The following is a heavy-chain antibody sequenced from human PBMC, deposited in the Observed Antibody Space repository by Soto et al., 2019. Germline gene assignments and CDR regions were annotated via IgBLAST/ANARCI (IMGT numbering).Heavy chain of an antibody. CDR3: ASMIGDPVLSFDS. CDR1: GGSISSYY. CDR2: IFYSGST. D-gene: IGHD3-10*02. V-gene: IGHV4-59*01. J-gene: IGHJ5*01. Sequence: QVQLQESGPGLVKPSETLSLTCTVSGGSISSYYWSWIRQPPGKGLEWIGFIFYSGSTSYNPSPKSRVTILVDPAEYPFSLKLNSVTAADTAVYYCASMIGDPVLSFDSWGQGTVVAVSS.